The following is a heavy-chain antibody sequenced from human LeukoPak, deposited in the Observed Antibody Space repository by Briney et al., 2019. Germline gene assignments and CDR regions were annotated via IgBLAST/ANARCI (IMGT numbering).Heavy chain of an antibody. CDR2: IYASGNT. V-gene: IGHV4-4*07. CDR3: ARESRLRGGDFDY. CDR1: GGSINYYY. J-gene: IGHJ4*02. D-gene: IGHD3-10*01. Sequence: SETLSLTCTVSGGSINYYYWSWIRQPAGNRLEWIGRIYASGNTNYNPSLMGRVTMSVDTSNNQFSLKLRSVTAADPAVYYCARESRLRGGDFDYGGREPWSPSPQ.